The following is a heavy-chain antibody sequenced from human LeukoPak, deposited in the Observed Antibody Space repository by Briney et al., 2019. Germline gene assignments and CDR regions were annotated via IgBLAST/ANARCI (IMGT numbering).Heavy chain of an antibody. Sequence: PGGSLRLSCAVSGFTLSNYGMSWVRQAPGKGLEWVAGISGSGGSTNYADSVKGRFTISRDNRKNTLYLQMNSLRVEDTAVYYCAKGSKVVPAAPFDYWGQGTLVTVSS. J-gene: IGHJ4*02. D-gene: IGHD2-2*01. CDR3: AKGSKVVPAAPFDY. V-gene: IGHV3-23*01. CDR1: GFTLSNYG. CDR2: ISGSGGST.